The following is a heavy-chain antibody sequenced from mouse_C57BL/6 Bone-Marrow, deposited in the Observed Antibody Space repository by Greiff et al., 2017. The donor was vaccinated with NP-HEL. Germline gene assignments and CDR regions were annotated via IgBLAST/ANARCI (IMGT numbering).Heavy chain of an antibody. D-gene: IGHD2-12*01. CDR3: AKKGYNNDAMDY. CDR2: IWSGGST. V-gene: IGHV2-5*01. Sequence: QVQLQQSGPGLVQPSQSLSITCTVSGFSLTSYGVHWVRQSPGKGLEWLGVIWSGGSTDYNAAIMSRLSITKDNSKSQVFFKMISLQTDDTAIYYCAKKGYNNDAMDYWGQGTSVTVSS. CDR1: GFSLTSYG. J-gene: IGHJ4*01.